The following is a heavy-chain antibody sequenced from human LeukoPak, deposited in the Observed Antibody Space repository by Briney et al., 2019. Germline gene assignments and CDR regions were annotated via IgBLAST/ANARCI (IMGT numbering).Heavy chain of an antibody. CDR2: IIPIFGTA. V-gene: IGHV1-69*01. Sequence: ASVKVSCKASGGTFSSYAISWVRQAPGQGLEWMGGIIPIFGTANYAQKFQGRVTITADESTSTAYMELSSLRSEDTAVYYCATVGATRSNYYYYGMDVWGQGTTVTVSS. J-gene: IGHJ6*02. CDR1: GGTFSSYA. CDR3: ATVGATRSNYYYYGMDV. D-gene: IGHD1-26*01.